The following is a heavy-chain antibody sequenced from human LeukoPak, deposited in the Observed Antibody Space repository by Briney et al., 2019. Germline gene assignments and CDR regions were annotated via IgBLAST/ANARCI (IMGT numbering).Heavy chain of an antibody. V-gene: IGHV3-7*03. J-gene: IGHJ3*02. CDR3: ARVRGGYCSSTSCALGFGAFDI. Sequence: GGPLRLSCAASGFTFSSYWMTWVCQTPGKGLEGVANIKQDGSEKDYVDSVKGRFTISRDNAKNSLYLQMNSLRAEDTAVYYCARVRGGYCSSTSCALGFGAFDIWGQGTMVTVSS. CDR2: IKQDGSEK. D-gene: IGHD2-2*01. CDR1: GFTFSSYW.